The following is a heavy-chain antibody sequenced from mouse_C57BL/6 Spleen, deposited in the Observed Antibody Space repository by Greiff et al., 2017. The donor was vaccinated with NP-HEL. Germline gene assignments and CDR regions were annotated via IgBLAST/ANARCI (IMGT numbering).Heavy chain of an antibody. CDR3: ARSRDYGSSYWFAY. Sequence: QVHVKQPGAELVKPGASVKMSCKASGYTFTSYWITWVKQRPGQGLEWIGDIYPGSGSTNYNEKFKSKATLTVDTSSSTAYMQLSSLTSEDSAVYYCARSRDYGSSYWFAYWGQGTLVTVSA. D-gene: IGHD1-1*01. CDR1: GYTFTSYW. J-gene: IGHJ3*01. CDR2: IYPGSGST. V-gene: IGHV1-55*01.